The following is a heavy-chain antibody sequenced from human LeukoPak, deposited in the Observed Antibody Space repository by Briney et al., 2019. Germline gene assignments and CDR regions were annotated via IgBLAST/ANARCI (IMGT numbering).Heavy chain of an antibody. CDR3: ARRAGEYSHPYDY. Sequence: GSLLLSCTVSGFTVSSNSMSWVRQAPGKGLEWVSFIYSSGNTHYSDSVKGRFTISRDNSKNTLYLQMNSLRAEDTAVYYCARRAGEYSHPYDYWGQGTLVAVSS. CDR2: IYSSGNT. V-gene: IGHV3-53*01. CDR1: GFTVSSNS. D-gene: IGHD4-17*01. J-gene: IGHJ4*02.